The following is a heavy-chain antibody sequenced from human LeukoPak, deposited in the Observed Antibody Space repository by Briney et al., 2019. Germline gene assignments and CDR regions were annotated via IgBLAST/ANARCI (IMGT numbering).Heavy chain of an antibody. Sequence: SETLSLTCAVSGYSISSGYCWGWIRQPPGKGLEWIGSIFHSGSTYYNPSLKSRVTLSLDRSKNQFSLKLSSVTAADTAVYYCARAVGATLVDYWGQGTLVTVSS. V-gene: IGHV4-38-2*01. D-gene: IGHD1-26*01. CDR1: GYSISSGYC. J-gene: IGHJ4*02. CDR2: IFHSGST. CDR3: ARAVGATLVDY.